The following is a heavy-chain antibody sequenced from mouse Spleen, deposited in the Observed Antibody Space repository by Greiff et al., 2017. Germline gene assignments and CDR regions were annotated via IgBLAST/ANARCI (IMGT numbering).Heavy chain of an antibody. CDR3: ATNNVYGDYGYAMDY. Sequence: VKLVESGPGLVPPSQSLSITCTVSGFSLTSYGVHWVRQSPGKGLEWLGVIWSGGSTDYNAAFISRLSISKDNSKSQVFFKMNSLQADDTAIYXSATNNVYGDYGYAMDYWGQEKSVTVSS. V-gene: IGHV2-4-1*01. CDR2: IWSGGST. J-gene: IGHJ4*01. D-gene: IGHD2-13*01. CDR1: GFSLTSYG.